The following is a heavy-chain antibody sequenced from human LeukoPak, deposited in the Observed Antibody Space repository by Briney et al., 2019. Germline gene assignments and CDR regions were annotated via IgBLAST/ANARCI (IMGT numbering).Heavy chain of an antibody. CDR2: IIPILGIA. J-gene: IGHJ6*02. CDR3: ARDIVATNYYYYGMDV. Sequence: SVKVSCKASGGTFSSYAISWVRQAPGQGLEWMGRIIPILGIANYAQKFQGRVTITADKSTSTAYMELSSLRSEDTAVYYCARDIVATNYYYYGMDVWGQGTTVTVSS. V-gene: IGHV1-69*04. CDR1: GGTFSSYA. D-gene: IGHD5-12*01.